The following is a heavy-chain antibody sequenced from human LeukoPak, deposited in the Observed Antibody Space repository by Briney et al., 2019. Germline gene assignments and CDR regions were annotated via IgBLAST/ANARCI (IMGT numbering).Heavy chain of an antibody. CDR1: RFGVSSNY. CDR2: ISGSGGST. V-gene: IGHV3-23*01. D-gene: IGHD3-22*01. CDR3: AKDFHDSIGDRIDY. Sequence: PGGSLRLSCAIPRFGVSSNYMIWVRQAPGKGLEWVSAISGSGGSTYYADSVKGRFTISRDNSKNTLYLQMNSLRAEDTAVYYCAKDFHDSIGDRIDYWGQGTLVTVSS. J-gene: IGHJ4*02.